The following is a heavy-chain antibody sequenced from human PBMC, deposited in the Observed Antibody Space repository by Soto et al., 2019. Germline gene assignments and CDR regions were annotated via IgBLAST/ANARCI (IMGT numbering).Heavy chain of an antibody. Sequence: GSLRLSCAASGFTFSSYSMNWVRQAPGKGLEWVSYISSSSSTIYYADSVKGRFTISRDNAKNSLYLQMNSLRDEDTAVYYCARDDGSGSYDYYGMDVWGQGTTVTVSS. D-gene: IGHD3-10*01. J-gene: IGHJ6*02. V-gene: IGHV3-48*02. CDR2: ISSSSSTI. CDR1: GFTFSSYS. CDR3: ARDDGSGSYDYYGMDV.